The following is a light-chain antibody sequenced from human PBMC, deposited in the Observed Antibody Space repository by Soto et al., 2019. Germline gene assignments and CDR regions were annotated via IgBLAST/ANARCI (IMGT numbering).Light chain of an antibody. CDR3: TSYTTSSTHV. J-gene: IGLJ2*01. Sequence: QSALTQPASVSGSPGKSITISCTGTTSDIGAYNYVSWYQQHPDKAPKLMIFEVSDRPSGVSTRFSGSKSDNRASLTISGLHAEDEATYYCTSYTTSSTHVFGGGTKVTVL. CDR1: TSDIGAYNY. CDR2: EVS. V-gene: IGLV2-14*01.